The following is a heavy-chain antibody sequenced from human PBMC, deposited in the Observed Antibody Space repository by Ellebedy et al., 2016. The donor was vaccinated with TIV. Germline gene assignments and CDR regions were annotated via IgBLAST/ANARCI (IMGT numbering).Heavy chain of an antibody. Sequence: MPSETLSLTCTVSGGSISSYYWSWIRQPPGKGLEWIGYIYYSGSTNYNPSLKSRVTISVDTSKNQFSLKLSSVTAADTAVYYCAREHGRSLAPAIRQLYNWFDPWGQGTLVTVSS. J-gene: IGHJ5*02. D-gene: IGHD5-18*01. CDR1: GGSISSYY. V-gene: IGHV4-59*01. CDR2: IYYSGST. CDR3: AREHGRSLAPAIRQLYNWFDP.